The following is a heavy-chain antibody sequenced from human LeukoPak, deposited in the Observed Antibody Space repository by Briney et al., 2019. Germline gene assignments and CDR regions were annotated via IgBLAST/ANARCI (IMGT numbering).Heavy chain of an antibody. D-gene: IGHD3-22*01. CDR1: GASISGYF. J-gene: IGHJ4*02. CDR3: ARSYYHDRAGYYSFDS. V-gene: IGHV4-4*07. Sequence: SETLSLACTVSGASISGYFWSWIRQPAGKGLEWIGRVHSSGSTNYNPSLKSRVTLSVAMSKNQFFLNLRSVAAADTAVYYCARSYYHDRAGYYSFDSWGQGTLVTVSP. CDR2: VHSSGST.